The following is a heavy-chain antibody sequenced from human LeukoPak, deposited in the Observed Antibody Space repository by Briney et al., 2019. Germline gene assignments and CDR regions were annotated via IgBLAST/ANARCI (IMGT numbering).Heavy chain of an antibody. J-gene: IGHJ4*02. Sequence: GGSLRLSCAASGFTFSSYWMHWVRQAPGKGLVWVARINGDGSSTSYADSVKGRFTISRDNAKNTLYLQMNSLRAEDTAVYYCARGRYCSSTSCYWIDYWGQGTLVTVSS. V-gene: IGHV3-74*01. CDR2: INGDGSST. CDR3: ARGRYCSSTSCYWIDY. CDR1: GFTFSSYW. D-gene: IGHD2-2*01.